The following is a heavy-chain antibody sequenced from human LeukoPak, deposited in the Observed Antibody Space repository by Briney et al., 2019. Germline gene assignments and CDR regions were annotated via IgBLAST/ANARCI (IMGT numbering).Heavy chain of an antibody. CDR3: ARDPRTWAFDI. D-gene: IGHD3-16*01. J-gene: IGHJ3*02. CDR1: GGTFSSYA. V-gene: IGHV1-18*01. CDR2: ISAYNGNT. Sequence: ASVKVSCKASGGTFSSYAISWVRQAPGQGLEWMGWISAYNGNTNYAQKLQGRVTMTTDTSTSTAYMELRSLRSDDTAVYYCARDPRTWAFDIWGQGTMVTVSS.